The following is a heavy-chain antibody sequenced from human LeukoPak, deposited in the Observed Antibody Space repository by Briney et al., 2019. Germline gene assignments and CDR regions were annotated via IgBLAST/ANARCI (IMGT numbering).Heavy chain of an antibody. V-gene: IGHV4-34*01. CDR1: GGSFSGYY. CDR3: ARVYCGGDCYGPSYFDY. J-gene: IGHJ4*02. Sequence: SETLSLTCAVYGGSFSGYYWSWIRQPPGRGLEWIGEINHNGSTNYNPSLKSRVTISVDTSKNQFSLKLSSVTAADTAVYYCARVYCGGDCYGPSYFDYWGQGTLVTVSS. CDR2: INHNGST. D-gene: IGHD2-21*02.